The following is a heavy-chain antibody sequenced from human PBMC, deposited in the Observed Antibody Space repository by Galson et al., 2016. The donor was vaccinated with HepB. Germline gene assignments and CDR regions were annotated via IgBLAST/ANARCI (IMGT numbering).Heavy chain of an antibody. J-gene: IGHJ4*02. CDR2: ISYDGSYK. CDR1: GFTLSNYG. Sequence: SLRLSCAASGFTLSNYGMHWVRQAPGKGLEWVTVISYDGSYKYYADSVKGRFTISRDNSKNTLYLQMNSLRAEDTAVYYCANHRGWGQGTLVTVSS. V-gene: IGHV3-30*18. CDR3: ANHRG.